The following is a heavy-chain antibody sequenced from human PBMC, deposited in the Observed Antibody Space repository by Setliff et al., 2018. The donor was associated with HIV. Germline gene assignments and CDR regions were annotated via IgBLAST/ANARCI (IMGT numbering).Heavy chain of an antibody. CDR3: ARGLDVWGTYRYRNYFDH. V-gene: IGHV4-34*01. CDR2: INHGGST. J-gene: IGHJ4*02. D-gene: IGHD3-16*02. CDR1: GGSFSDYY. Sequence: SETLSLTCAVYGGSFSDYYWSWIRQSPGRGLEWIGEINHGGSTIYNPSLKSRVTISIDTSKNQFSLNLTSVTAADTAIYYCARGLDVWGTYRYRNYFDHWGQGTLVTVSS.